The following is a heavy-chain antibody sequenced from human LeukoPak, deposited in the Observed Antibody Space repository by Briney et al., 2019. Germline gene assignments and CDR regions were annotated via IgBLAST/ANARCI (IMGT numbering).Heavy chain of an antibody. Sequence: GGSLRLSCAASGFTFSSYGMHWVRQASGTGLEWLGRIRGKASSYATTYAASVKGRFTISRDDSKNTAYLQMNSLKTEDTAVYYCARNSGWYGVSWGQGTLVTVSS. V-gene: IGHV3-73*01. CDR1: GFTFSSYG. J-gene: IGHJ4*02. CDR3: ARNSGWYGVS. D-gene: IGHD6-19*01. CDR2: IRGKASSYAT.